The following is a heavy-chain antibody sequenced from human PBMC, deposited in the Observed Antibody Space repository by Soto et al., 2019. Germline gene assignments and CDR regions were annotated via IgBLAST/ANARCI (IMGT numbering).Heavy chain of an antibody. CDR1: GFSVSDNF. V-gene: IGHV3-53*01. CDR3: ARVSVGGSYSRFDY. D-gene: IGHD1-26*01. J-gene: IGHJ4*02. Sequence: QPGGSLRLSCAASGFSVSDNFMTWVRQAPGKGLEWVSVIYSGGSTYYADTVKGRFTISRDNSKNTLYLHMDSLRAEDTAVYFCARVSVGGSYSRFDYWGQGTLVTVSS. CDR2: IYSGGST.